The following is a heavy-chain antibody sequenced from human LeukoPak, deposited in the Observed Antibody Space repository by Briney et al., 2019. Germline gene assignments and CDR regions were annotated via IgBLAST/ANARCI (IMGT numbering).Heavy chain of an antibody. CDR1: GGSISSSSYY. V-gene: IGHV4-39*07. CDR2: IYYSGST. Sequence: SETLSLTCTVSGGSISSSSYYWGWIRQPPGKGLEWIGSIYYSGSTYYNPSLKSRVTMSVDTSKNQFSLKLSSVTAADTAVYYCARTFTPVRWAMVRGVTPYYFDYWGQGTLVTVSS. D-gene: IGHD3-10*01. J-gene: IGHJ4*02. CDR3: ARTFTPVRWAMVRGVTPYYFDY.